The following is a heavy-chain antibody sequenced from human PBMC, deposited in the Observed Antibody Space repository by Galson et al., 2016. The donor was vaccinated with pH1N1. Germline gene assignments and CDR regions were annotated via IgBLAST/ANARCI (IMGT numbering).Heavy chain of an antibody. CDR3: ARNWWEIDY. Sequence: SLRLSCAASGFPFSDYWMHWVRQAPGKGLVWVARIDTDGRGTSHADSLRGRFAISRDNAENMLYLQMNSLRTDDTAVYYCARNWWEIDYWGQGALVTVSS. CDR1: GFPFSDYW. CDR2: IDTDGRGT. V-gene: IGHV3-74*01. J-gene: IGHJ4*02. D-gene: IGHD1-26*01.